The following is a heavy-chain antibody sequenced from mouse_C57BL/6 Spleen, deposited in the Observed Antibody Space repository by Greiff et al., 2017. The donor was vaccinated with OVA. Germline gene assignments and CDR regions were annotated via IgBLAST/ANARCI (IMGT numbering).Heavy chain of an antibody. CDR2: IYPGDGDT. J-gene: IGHJ4*01. D-gene: IGHD2-1*01. Sequence: QVQLKESGPELVKPGASVKISCKASGYAFSSSWMNWVKQRPGKGLEWIGRIYPGDGDTNYNGKFKGKATLTADKSSSTAYMQLSSLTSEDSAVFFCARGNSRAMDYWGQGTSVTVSS. CDR3: ARGNSRAMDY. V-gene: IGHV1-82*01. CDR1: GYAFSSSW.